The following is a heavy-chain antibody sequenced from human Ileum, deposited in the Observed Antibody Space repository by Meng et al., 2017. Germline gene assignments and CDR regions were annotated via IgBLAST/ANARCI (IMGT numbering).Heavy chain of an antibody. V-gene: IGHV4-61*08. J-gene: IGHJ4*02. D-gene: IGHD7-27*01. Sequence: HVQLQAPGPGVVRPSETLSRICTVSGGSVSTSDYQWGWIRQPPGKGLEWIGYAGTNYNPSLKSRVTISVDTSKRQFSLKLTSVTAADTAAYYCARDHWGSLDYWGQGILVTVSS. CDR1: GGSVSTSDYQ. CDR3: ARDHWGSLDY. CDR2: AGT.